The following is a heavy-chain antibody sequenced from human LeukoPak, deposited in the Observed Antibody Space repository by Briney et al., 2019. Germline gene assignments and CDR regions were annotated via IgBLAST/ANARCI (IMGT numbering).Heavy chain of an antibody. Sequence: SETLSLTCTVSGGSISSYYWSWIRQPPGKGLEWIGYIYYSGSTNYNPSLKSRVTISVDTSKNQFSLKLSSVTAADTAVYYCVRGDGAARPRDWFDPWGQGTLVTVSS. J-gene: IGHJ5*02. CDR2: IYYSGST. D-gene: IGHD6-6*01. CDR3: VRGDGAARPRDWFDP. V-gene: IGHV4-59*01. CDR1: GGSISSYY.